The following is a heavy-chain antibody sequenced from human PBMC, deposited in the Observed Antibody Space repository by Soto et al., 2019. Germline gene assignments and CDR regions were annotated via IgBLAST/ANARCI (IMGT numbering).Heavy chain of an antibody. CDR3: ARSVVVPAAPDY. J-gene: IGHJ4*02. CDR2: INAGNGNT. CDR1: GYTFTSYA. D-gene: IGHD2-2*01. Sequence: QVQLVQSGAEVKKPGASVKVSCKASGYTFTSYAMHWVRQAPGQRLEWMGWINAGNGNTKYSQKFQGRVTITRDTSVSTAYRELSSLRSEDTAVYYCARSVVVPAAPDYWGQGTLVTVSS. V-gene: IGHV1-3*01.